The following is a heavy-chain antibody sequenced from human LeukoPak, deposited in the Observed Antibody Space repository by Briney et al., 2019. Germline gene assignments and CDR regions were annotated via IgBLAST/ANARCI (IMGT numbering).Heavy chain of an antibody. Sequence: ASVKVSCKASGYTFTGHYMNWVRQAPGQGLEWMGIINPSGGSTSYAQKFQGRVTMTRDTSTSTVYMELSSLRSEDTAVYYCASLGGVRAAWGGFDYWGQGTLVIVSS. V-gene: IGHV1-46*01. J-gene: IGHJ4*02. D-gene: IGHD3-16*01. CDR3: ASLGGVRAAWGGFDY. CDR2: INPSGGST. CDR1: GYTFTGHY.